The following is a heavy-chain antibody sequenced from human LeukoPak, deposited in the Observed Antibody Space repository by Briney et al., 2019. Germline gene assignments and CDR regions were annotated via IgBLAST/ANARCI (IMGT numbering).Heavy chain of an antibody. J-gene: IGHJ4*02. D-gene: IGHD6-19*01. CDR3: ARRTGWDVVAYSSGWGYFDY. CDR1: GGSFSSYY. Sequence: SSETLSLTCAVYGGSFSSYYWSWIRQPPGRGLEWIGYIYYSGSTNYNPSLKSRVTISVDTSKNQFSLKLSSVTAADTAVYYCARRTGWDVVAYSSGWGYFDYWGQGTLVTVSS. V-gene: IGHV4-59*08. CDR2: IYYSGST.